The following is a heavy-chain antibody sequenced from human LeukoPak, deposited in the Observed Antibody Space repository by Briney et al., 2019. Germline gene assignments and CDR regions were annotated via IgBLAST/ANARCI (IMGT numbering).Heavy chain of an antibody. Sequence: ASVKVSCKASGYTFTGYYMHWVRQAPGQGLEWMGWINPNSGGTNYAQKFQGRVTMTRDTSISTAYMELSSLRSEDTAVYYCARGPDYYDSSGYFGDYWGQGTLVTVSS. D-gene: IGHD3-22*01. CDR2: INPNSGGT. CDR1: GYTFTGYY. V-gene: IGHV1-2*02. CDR3: ARGPDYYDSSGYFGDY. J-gene: IGHJ4*02.